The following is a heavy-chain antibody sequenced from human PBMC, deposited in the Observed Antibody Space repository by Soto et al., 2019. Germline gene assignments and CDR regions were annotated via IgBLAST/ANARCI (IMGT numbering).Heavy chain of an antibody. Sequence: QVQLVESGGGVVQPGRSLRLSCAASGFTLSSYSMHWVRQAPGKGLDWVAAMSYDGSSKYFADSVKGRFTISRDNSKNTLSLQMNSLGAEDSAVYYCARCRSVSNHDDFEYWGKGTLVTVSS. CDR1: GFTLSSYS. CDR2: MSYDGSSK. J-gene: IGHJ4*02. D-gene: IGHD3-3*01. V-gene: IGHV3-30-3*01. CDR3: ARCRSVSNHDDFEY.